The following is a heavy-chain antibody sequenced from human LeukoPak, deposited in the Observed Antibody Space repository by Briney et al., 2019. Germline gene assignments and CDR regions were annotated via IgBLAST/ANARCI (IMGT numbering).Heavy chain of an antibody. CDR1: GFTFSTFG. J-gene: IGHJ4*02. D-gene: IGHD4-17*01. CDR3: ARDNGDYVGVAY. V-gene: IGHV3-33*01. CDR2: IWYDGSNK. Sequence: GGSLRLSCAASGFTFSTFGVHWVRQAPGRGLEWVAVIWYDGSNKYYADSVKGRFTISRDNSKNTLYLQMNSLRADDTAVYYCARDNGDYVGVAYWGQGTLVTVSS.